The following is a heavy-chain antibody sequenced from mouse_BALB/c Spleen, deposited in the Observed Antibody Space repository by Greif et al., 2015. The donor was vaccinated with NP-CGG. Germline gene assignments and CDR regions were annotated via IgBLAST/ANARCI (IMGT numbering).Heavy chain of an antibody. V-gene: IGHV5-17*02. J-gene: IGHJ1*01. D-gene: IGHD1-1*01. CDR3: ARSYGSRGYFDV. CDR2: TSSGSSTI. Sequence: DVKLVESGGGLVQPGGSRKLSCAASGFTFSSFGMHWVRQAPEKGLEWVAYTSSGSSTIYYADTVKGRFTISRDNPKNILFLQMTSLRSEDTAMYYCARSYGSRGYFDVWGAGTTVTVSS. CDR1: GFTFSSFG.